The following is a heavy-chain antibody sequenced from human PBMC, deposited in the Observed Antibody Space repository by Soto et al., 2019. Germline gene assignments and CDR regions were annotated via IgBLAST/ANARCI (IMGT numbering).Heavy chain of an antibody. D-gene: IGHD3-22*01. CDR3: AGDSSGYYNWFDP. V-gene: IGHV4-34*01. CDR1: GGSFSGYY. J-gene: IGHJ5*02. Sequence: QVQLQQWGAGLLKPSETLSLTCAVYGGSFSGYYWSWIRQPPGKGLEWIGEINHSGSTNYNPSLKSRVTISVDTSKNQFSLKLSSVTAADTAVYYCAGDSSGYYNWFDPWGQGTLVTVSS. CDR2: INHSGST.